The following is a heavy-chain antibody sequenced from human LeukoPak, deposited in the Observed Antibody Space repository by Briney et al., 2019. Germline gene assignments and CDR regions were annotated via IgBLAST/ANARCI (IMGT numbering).Heavy chain of an antibody. Sequence: GGSLRLSCAASGFTFSDYYMDWVRQAPGKGLEWVGRSRNKANSYTTDYAASVKGRFTISRDDSQNSVYLQMNRLKTEDTAVYYCARMPNYSSSWPHWGQGTLVTVSP. J-gene: IGHJ4*02. D-gene: IGHD6-13*01. CDR1: GFTFSDYY. CDR2: SRNKANSYTT. CDR3: ARMPNYSSSWPH. V-gene: IGHV3-72*01.